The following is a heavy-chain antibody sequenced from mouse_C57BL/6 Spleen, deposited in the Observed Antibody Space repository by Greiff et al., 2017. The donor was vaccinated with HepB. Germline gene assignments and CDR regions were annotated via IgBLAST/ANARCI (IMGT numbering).Heavy chain of an antibody. D-gene: IGHD2-1*01. V-gene: IGHV5-17*01. CDR3: ARPIIAGNSWYFDV. Sequence: EVKLVESGGGLVKPGGSLKLSCAASGFTFSDYGMHWVRQAPEKGLEWVAYISSGSSTIYYADTVKGRFTISRDNAKNTLFLQMTSLRSEDTAMYYCARPIIAGNSWYFDVWGTGTTVTVSS. J-gene: IGHJ1*03. CDR2: ISSGSSTI. CDR1: GFTFSDYG.